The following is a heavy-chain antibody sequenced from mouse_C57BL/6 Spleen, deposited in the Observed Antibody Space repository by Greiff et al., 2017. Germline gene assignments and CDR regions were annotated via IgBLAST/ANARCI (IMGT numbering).Heavy chain of an antibody. V-gene: IGHV5-9-1*02. CDR1: GFTFSSYA. CDR3: TRVGSSYGDYFDY. J-gene: IGHJ2*01. D-gene: IGHD1-1*01. CDR2: ISSGGDYI. Sequence: EVKVVESGEGLVKPGGSLKLSCAASGFTFSSYAMSWVRQTPEQRLEWVAYISSGGDYIYYADTVKGRFTLSRDNARNTLYLQMSSLKSEDTAMYYCTRVGSSYGDYFDYWGKGTTLTVSS.